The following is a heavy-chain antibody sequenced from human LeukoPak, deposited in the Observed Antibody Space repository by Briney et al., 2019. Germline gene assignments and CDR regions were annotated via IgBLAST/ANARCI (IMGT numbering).Heavy chain of an antibody. D-gene: IGHD2-2*01. Sequence: ASVKVSCKASGYTFTGYYMHWVRQAPGQGLEWMGIINPSGGSTSYAQKFQGRVTMTRDTSTSTVYMELSSLRSEDTAVYYCARGFPIVVVPAANNWFDPWGQGTLVTVSS. CDR3: ARGFPIVVVPAANNWFDP. CDR1: GYTFTGYY. J-gene: IGHJ5*02. CDR2: INPSGGST. V-gene: IGHV1-46*03.